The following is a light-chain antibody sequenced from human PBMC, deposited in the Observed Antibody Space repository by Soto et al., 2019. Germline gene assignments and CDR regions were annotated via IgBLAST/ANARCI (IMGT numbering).Light chain of an antibody. V-gene: IGKV3-15*01. CDR1: QDVSFN. CDR3: QQYYSTPRT. J-gene: IGKJ1*01. Sequence: EIVMTQSPATLSVSPGERATLSCRASQDVSFNLAWYQQKPGQAPRLLIYTASIRATGIPARFSGSGSGTEFTLTISSLQSEDFAVYYCQQYYSTPRTFGQGTKVEIK. CDR2: TAS.